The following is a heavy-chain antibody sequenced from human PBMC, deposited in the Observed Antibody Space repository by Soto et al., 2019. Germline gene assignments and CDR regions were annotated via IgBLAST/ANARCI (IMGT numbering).Heavy chain of an antibody. J-gene: IGHJ6*02. CDR1: AYTFTSYG. CDR2: INAGNGNT. Sequence: GASVKVSCKASAYTFTSYGMHWVRQAPGQRLEWMGWINAGNGNTKYSQKFQGRVTITRDTSASTAYMELSSLRSEDTAVYYCARDLLGYYDSSGYYYYYGMDVWGQGTTVTVSS. D-gene: IGHD3-22*01. V-gene: IGHV1-3*01. CDR3: ARDLLGYYDSSGYYYYYGMDV.